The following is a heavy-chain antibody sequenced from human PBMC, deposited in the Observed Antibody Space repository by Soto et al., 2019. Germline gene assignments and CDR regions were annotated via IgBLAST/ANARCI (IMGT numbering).Heavy chain of an antibody. CDR2: ISGGGGSA. Sequence: VQLLESGGGLVQPGGSLRLSCAASGFTFSNFAMNWVRQAPGKGLDWVAAISGGGGSAYYADSVKGQFTISRDNSKNTLSLQMTGLRDEAAAVYLCVKANSSSGWSPGDYFDYWGQGTLVTVSS. CDR1: GFTFSNFA. D-gene: IGHD6-19*01. V-gene: IGHV3-23*01. J-gene: IGHJ4*02. CDR3: VKANSSSGWSPGDYFDY.